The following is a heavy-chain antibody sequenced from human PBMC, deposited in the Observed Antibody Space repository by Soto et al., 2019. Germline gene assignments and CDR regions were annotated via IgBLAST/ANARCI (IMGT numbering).Heavy chain of an antibody. J-gene: IGHJ4*02. CDR1: GFIFSHHS. Sequence: EVQVVESGGGLVQPGGSLRLSCAASGFIFSHHSMNWVRQAPGKGLEWISYINSGSTTIAYAYSVKGRFTISRDNAKNSVYLQMNSLRDEDTAVYYCARDYSWVFDYWGQGTLITVSS. CDR3: ARDYSWVFDY. CDR2: INSGSTTI. D-gene: IGHD2-21*01. V-gene: IGHV3-48*02.